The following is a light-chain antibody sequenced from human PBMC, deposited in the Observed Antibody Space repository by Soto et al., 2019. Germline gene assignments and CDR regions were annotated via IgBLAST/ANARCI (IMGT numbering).Light chain of an antibody. J-gene: IGLJ1*01. CDR3: SSYTSGSTLV. V-gene: IGLV2-8*01. CDR1: SSDVGGYNY. Sequence: QSVLTQPPSASGSPGQSVTISCTGTSSDVGGYNYVSWYQQHPGKAPKLMIYEVSKRPSGVPDRFSGSKSGYTASLTISGLQADDEADYYCSSYTSGSTLVFGTGTKVTVL. CDR2: EVS.